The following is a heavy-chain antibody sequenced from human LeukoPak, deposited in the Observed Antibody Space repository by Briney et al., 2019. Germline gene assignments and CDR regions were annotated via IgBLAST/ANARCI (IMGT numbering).Heavy chain of an antibody. J-gene: IGHJ4*02. Sequence: GRSLRLSCAASKFTFSNFAMHWVRQAPGKGLEWVALISYDGSKKCYADSVKGRFTISRDNSKNTLGLQMNSLRAEDTAVYYCARDPPLSSTWYYFDYWGQGTLVTVSS. CDR2: ISYDGSKK. D-gene: IGHD6-13*01. CDR3: ARDPPLSSTWYYFDY. CDR1: KFTFSNFA. V-gene: IGHV3-30*04.